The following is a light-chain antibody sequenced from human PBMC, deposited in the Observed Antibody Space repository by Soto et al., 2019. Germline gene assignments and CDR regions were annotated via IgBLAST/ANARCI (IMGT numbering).Light chain of an antibody. V-gene: IGKV3-11*01. CDR2: DAS. J-gene: IGKJ4*01. CDR1: QSISSQ. Sequence: EIVLTQSPATLSLSPGERATLSCRASQSISSQLAWYQQKPGQAPRLLIHDASNRATGLPARFNGSGSATDFTLTISSLEPEDFAVYYCQHRSNRPLTFGGGTKVEIK. CDR3: QHRSNRPLT.